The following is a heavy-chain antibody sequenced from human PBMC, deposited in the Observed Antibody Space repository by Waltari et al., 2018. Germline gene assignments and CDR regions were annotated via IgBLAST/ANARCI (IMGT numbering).Heavy chain of an antibody. Sequence: QVQLQQWGAGLFKPSEPLSLTCAVYGGWSFRVSYWNWIRQPPGKGLEWIGEINHSGSTNYNPSLKNRLTISLDTSKTQFSLKMRSVTAADTAVYYCARADRGRSGKYASPAWGPWGQGTLVTVSS. V-gene: IGHV4-34*01. CDR2: INHSGST. CDR1: GGWSFRVSY. CDR3: ARADRGRSGKYASPAWGP. J-gene: IGHJ5*02. D-gene: IGHD1-26*01.